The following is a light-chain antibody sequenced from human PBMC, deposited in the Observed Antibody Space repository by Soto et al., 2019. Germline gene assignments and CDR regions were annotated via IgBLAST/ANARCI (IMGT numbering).Light chain of an antibody. J-gene: IGKJ1*01. Sequence: EIVLTQSPGTLSLSPGDRATLSCRASQSITSSYLAWYQQKPGQAPRLLIYGASSRATGTADRFSGSGSGTDFTLTVSRLEPEDFAVYYCHQYGSSPPWMFGQGTKVEIK. V-gene: IGKV3-20*01. CDR2: GAS. CDR1: QSITSSY. CDR3: HQYGSSPPWM.